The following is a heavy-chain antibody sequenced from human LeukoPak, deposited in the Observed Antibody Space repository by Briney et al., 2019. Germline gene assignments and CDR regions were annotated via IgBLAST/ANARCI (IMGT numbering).Heavy chain of an antibody. CDR3: AKDDYGMDV. CDR2: ISYDGSNR. CDR1: GFTFSSYD. V-gene: IGHV3-30*18. Sequence: GGSLRLSCAASGFTFSSYDMHWVRQAPGKGLEWVTVISYDGSNRYYADSVKGRFTISRDNSKNTLYLQMNSLRPEDTAVYYCAKDDYGMDVWGQGTTVTVSS. J-gene: IGHJ6*02.